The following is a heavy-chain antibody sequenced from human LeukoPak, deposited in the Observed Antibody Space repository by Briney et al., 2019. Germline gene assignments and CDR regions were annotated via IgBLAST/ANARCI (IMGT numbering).Heavy chain of an antibody. Sequence: SETLSLTCIVSGGSIKSGSSCWGWIRQPPGKGLEWIGEINHSGSTNYNPSLKSRVTISVDTSKNQFSLKLSSVTAADTAVYYCARGKPGIAAAGTVPKFDYWGQGTLVTVSS. CDR1: GGSIKSGSSC. J-gene: IGHJ4*02. V-gene: IGHV4-39*07. D-gene: IGHD6-13*01. CDR2: INHSGST. CDR3: ARGKPGIAAAGTVPKFDY.